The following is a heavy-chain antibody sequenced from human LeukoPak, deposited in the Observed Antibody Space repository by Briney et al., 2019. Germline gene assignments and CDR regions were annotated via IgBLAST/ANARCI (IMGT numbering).Heavy chain of an antibody. D-gene: IGHD6-13*01. CDR1: GFTFSNYA. CDR3: AKDAAGPEY. CDR2: ISDSGST. J-gene: IGHJ4*02. V-gene: IGHV3-23*01. Sequence: PGGSLRLSCAASGFTFSNYAMTWVREAPGKGLEWVSTISDSGSTFYADSVKGRFTISRDNSKNTLFLQMNGLRAGDTAVYYCAKDAAGPEYWGQGTLVTVSS.